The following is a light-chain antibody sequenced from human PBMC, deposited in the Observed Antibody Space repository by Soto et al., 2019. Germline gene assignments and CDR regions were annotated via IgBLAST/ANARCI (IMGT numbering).Light chain of an antibody. J-gene: IGLJ2*01. CDR2: DNN. CDR3: GTWDSSLSAYVV. Sequence: QSVLTQPPSVSAAPGQKVTISCSGSSSNIGNNYVSWYQQLPGTAPKLLIYDNNKRPSGIPDRFSGSKSGTSATLGITGLQTGDEADYYCGTWDSSLSAYVVFGGGTKVTVL. V-gene: IGLV1-51*01. CDR1: SSNIGNNY.